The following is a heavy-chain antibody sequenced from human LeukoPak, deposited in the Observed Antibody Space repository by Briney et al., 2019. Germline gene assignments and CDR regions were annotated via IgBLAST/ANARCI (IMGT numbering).Heavy chain of an antibody. CDR1: GYTFTAYY. V-gene: IGHV1-2*02. D-gene: IGHD1-26*01. Sequence: VASVKVSCKASGYTFTAYYLHWVRQAPGQGLEWMGWIHPNSGGTNYAQNFQGRVSMTTDTSISTVYMELSRLRSDDTAVYYCARDSGSYWALRWALCYWGQGTLVTVSS. J-gene: IGHJ4*02. CDR3: ARDSGSYWALRWALCY. CDR2: IHPNSGGT.